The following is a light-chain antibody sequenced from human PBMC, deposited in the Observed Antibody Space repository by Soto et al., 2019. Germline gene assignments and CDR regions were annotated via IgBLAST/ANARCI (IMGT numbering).Light chain of an antibody. CDR1: SSDVGGYNY. Sequence: QSALTQPPSASGSPGQSVTISCTGTSSDVGGYNYVSWYQQYPGKAPKLMIYEVTKRPSGVPDRFSGSKSGNTASLTVSGLQAEDEAHYYCSSYAGSNNLVFGGGTKLTVL. J-gene: IGLJ2*01. CDR3: SSYAGSNNLV. V-gene: IGLV2-8*01. CDR2: EVT.